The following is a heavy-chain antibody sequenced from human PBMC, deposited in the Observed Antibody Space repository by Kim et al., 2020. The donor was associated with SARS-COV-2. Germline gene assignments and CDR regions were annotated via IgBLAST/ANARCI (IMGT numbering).Heavy chain of an antibody. Sequence: GGSLRLSCAASGFTVSSNYMSWVRQAPGKGLEWVSVIYSGGSTYYADSVKGRFTISRDNSKNTLYLQMNSLRAEDTAVYYCARSYPGESIQLWQTGRIYFDYWGQGTLVTVSS. V-gene: IGHV3-53*01. J-gene: IGHJ4*02. CDR2: IYSGGST. CDR3: ARSYPGESIQLWQTGRIYFDY. CDR1: GFTVSSNY. D-gene: IGHD5-18*01.